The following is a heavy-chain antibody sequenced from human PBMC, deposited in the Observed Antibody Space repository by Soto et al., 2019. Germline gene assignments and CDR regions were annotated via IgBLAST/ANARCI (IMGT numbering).Heavy chain of an antibody. Sequence: SQTRSLTWVISGDSVSSNSAAGNWIRQSPSRGLEWLGRTCYRSKWYNDYAVSVKSRITINPDTSKNQFSLQLNSVTPEDTAVYYCARVATGTTLGYNWLDPWGQGTLVTVSS. V-gene: IGHV6-1*01. CDR3: ARVATGTTLGYNWLDP. CDR1: GDSVSSNSAA. J-gene: IGHJ5*02. D-gene: IGHD1-7*01. CDR2: TCYRSKWYN.